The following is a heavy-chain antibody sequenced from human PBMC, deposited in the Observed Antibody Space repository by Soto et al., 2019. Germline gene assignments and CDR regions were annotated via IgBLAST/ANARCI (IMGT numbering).Heavy chain of an antibody. CDR1: GYTFTGYY. D-gene: IGHD3-9*01. Sequence: GASVKVSCKASGYTFTGYYMHWVRQAPGQGLEWMGWINPNSGGTNYAQKFQGWVTMTRDTSISTAYMELSRLRSDDTAVYYCAREVEYYDILTGRFDPWGQGNLVTVSS. J-gene: IGHJ5*02. CDR2: INPNSGGT. CDR3: AREVEYYDILTGRFDP. V-gene: IGHV1-2*04.